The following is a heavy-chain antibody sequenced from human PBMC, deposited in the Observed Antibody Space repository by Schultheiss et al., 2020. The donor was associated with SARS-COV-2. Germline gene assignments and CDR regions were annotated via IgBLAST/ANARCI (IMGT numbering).Heavy chain of an antibody. CDR1: GYTFTSYG. CDR2: IIPILGIA. Sequence: SVKVSCKASGYTFTSYGISWVRQAPGQGLEWMGRIIPILGIANYAQKFQGRVTITADKSTSTAYMELSSLRSEDTAVYYCARGGLTGECENYWGQGTLVTVSS. D-gene: IGHD7-27*01. CDR3: ARGGLTGECENY. V-gene: IGHV1-69*04. J-gene: IGHJ4*02.